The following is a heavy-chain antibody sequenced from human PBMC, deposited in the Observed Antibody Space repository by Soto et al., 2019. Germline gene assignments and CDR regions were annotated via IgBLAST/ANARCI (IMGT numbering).Heavy chain of an antibody. CDR2: IYYSGST. CDR1: GGSISSGGYY. J-gene: IGHJ4*02. Sequence: SETLSLSCPVSGGSISSGGYYWSWIRQHPGKGLEWIGYIYYSGSTYYNPSLKSRVTISVDTSKNQFSLKLSSVTAADTAVYYCARVLSGFGELLRYFDYWGQGNLVTVSS. V-gene: IGHV4-31*03. CDR3: ARVLSGFGELLRYFDY. D-gene: IGHD3-10*01.